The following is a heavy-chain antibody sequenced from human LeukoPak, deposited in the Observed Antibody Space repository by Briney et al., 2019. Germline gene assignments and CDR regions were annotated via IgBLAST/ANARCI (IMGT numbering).Heavy chain of an antibody. D-gene: IGHD4-17*01. Sequence: GGSLRLSCAASGFSFISYGMHWVRQAPGKGLEWVGVISDDGRNKNYADSVKGRFTISRDNSKDTLYLQMNSLRDGDTAVYYCAKRPSDYGDYVTYFDYWGQGTLVTVSS. CDR2: ISDDGRNK. V-gene: IGHV3-30*18. CDR3: AKRPSDYGDYVTYFDY. J-gene: IGHJ4*02. CDR1: GFSFISYG.